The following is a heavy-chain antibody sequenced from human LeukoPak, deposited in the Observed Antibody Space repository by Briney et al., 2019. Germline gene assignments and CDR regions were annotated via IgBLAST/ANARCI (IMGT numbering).Heavy chain of an antibody. D-gene: IGHD2-21*02. Sequence: GGSLRLSCAASGFTFSSYAMHWVRQAPGKGLEWVSVISSSGGTTYYSDSVKGRFIISRDNSKNTLYLQMNSLRAEDTAVYSCANLNCGGDCAAFDYWGQGTLVTASS. V-gene: IGHV3-23*01. CDR2: ISSSGGTT. CDR1: GFTFSSYA. CDR3: ANLNCGGDCAAFDY. J-gene: IGHJ4*02.